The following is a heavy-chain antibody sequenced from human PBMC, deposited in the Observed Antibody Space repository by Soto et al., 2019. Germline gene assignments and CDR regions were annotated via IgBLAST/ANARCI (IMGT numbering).Heavy chain of an antibody. J-gene: IGHJ4*02. D-gene: IGHD3-22*01. CDR1: GFTFTDYG. CDR2: ISYDGSNK. Sequence: GGSLRLSCADSGFTFTDYGMHWVRQAPGKGLEWVAVISYDGSNKNYADSVKGRFTISRDNSKNTLYLQMNSLRAEDTAVYYCAKDSYYHDSSGYYGFDVRGQGTLVTGSS. CDR3: AKDSYYHDSSGYYGFDV. V-gene: IGHV3-30*18.